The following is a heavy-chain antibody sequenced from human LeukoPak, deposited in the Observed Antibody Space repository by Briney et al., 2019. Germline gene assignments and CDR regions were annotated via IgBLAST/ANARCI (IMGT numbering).Heavy chain of an antibody. Sequence: PGGSLRLSCVVSGFTVSSNYVSWVRQAPGKGLEWVSIIYSDGTTYYADSVKGRFTISRDNSKNTLYLQTNSLRAEDTAVYYCARDRAPPTSWYFDLWGRGTLVTVSS. D-gene: IGHD3-10*01. CDR2: IYSDGTT. J-gene: IGHJ2*01. CDR3: ARDRAPPTSWYFDL. CDR1: GFTVSSNY. V-gene: IGHV3-53*01.